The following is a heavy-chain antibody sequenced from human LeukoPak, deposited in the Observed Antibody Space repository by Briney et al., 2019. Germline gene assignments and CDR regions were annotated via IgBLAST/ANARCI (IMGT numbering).Heavy chain of an antibody. CDR2: ISYSGNT. D-gene: IGHD1-26*01. J-gene: IGHJ3*02. CDR1: GGSINNYY. V-gene: IGHV4-59*01. Sequence: SETLSLTCTVSGGSINNYYWSWIRQPPGKGLEWIGHISYSGNTNHNSSLRSRVTISVDTSNNQFSLRLSSVTAADTAVYYCARDSYTGSHFEDTFDIWGQGTMVTVSS. CDR3: ARDSYTGSHFEDTFDI.